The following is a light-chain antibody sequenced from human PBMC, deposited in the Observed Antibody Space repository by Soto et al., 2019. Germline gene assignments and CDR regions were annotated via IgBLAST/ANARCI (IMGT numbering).Light chain of an antibody. J-gene: IGLJ1*01. CDR2: ANH. Sequence: QSVLTQPPSVSGAPGQRVTISCTGSRSNIGAGYEAHWYQQVPGTAPKLLIYANHNRPSGVPDRFSGSKSGTSASLAITGLQAEDEAEDYCQSYDSSLSGNVFGTGTKLTVL. CDR1: RSNIGAGYE. CDR3: QSYDSSLSGNV. V-gene: IGLV1-40*01.